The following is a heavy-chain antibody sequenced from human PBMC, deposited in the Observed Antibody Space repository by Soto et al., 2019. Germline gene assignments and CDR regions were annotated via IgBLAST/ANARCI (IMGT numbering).Heavy chain of an antibody. J-gene: IGHJ4*02. Sequence: QITLKESGPTLVKPTQTLTLTCTFSGFSLTTRPVGVGWIRQPPGQALEWVALIYWDDDKRYHPSLKTRVTITTDTSKNQVVLTMTNMDPVDTATYYCAHRQLYNGAWNEGTFDYWGQGALVTVSS. D-gene: IGHD1-1*01. V-gene: IGHV2-5*02. CDR1: GFSLTTRPVG. CDR2: IYWDDDK. CDR3: AHRQLYNGAWNEGTFDY.